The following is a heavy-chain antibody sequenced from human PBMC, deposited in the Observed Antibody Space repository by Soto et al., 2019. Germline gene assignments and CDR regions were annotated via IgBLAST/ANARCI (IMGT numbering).Heavy chain of an antibody. J-gene: IGHJ4*02. V-gene: IGHV1-69*12. CDR1: GGTFSSYA. Sequence: QVQLVQSGAEVKKPGSSVKVSCKASGGTFSSYAIGWVRQAPGQGLEWMGGIIPIFGTANYAQKFQGRVTITADESTSTAYMELSSLRSEDTAVYYCARDKAMITFGGVIVMYYWGQGTLVTVSS. CDR2: IIPIFGTA. D-gene: IGHD3-16*02. CDR3: ARDKAMITFGGVIVMYY.